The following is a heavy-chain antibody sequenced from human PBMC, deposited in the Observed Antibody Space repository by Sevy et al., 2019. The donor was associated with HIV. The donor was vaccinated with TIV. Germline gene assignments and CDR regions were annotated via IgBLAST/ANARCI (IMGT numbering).Heavy chain of an antibody. CDR2: IAYDGTNK. CDR3: ARDQHDYAGNLRTGWFDP. D-gene: IGHD4-17*01. CDR1: GFTFSSYA. Sequence: GSLRLSCAASGFTFSSYAFHWVRQAPGKGLEWVSIIAYDGTNKYYADSVKGRFTVSRDNSKSTLYLQMNSLRTEDTAVYYCARDQHDYAGNLRTGWFDPWGQGTLVTVSS. V-gene: IGHV3-30-3*01. J-gene: IGHJ5*02.